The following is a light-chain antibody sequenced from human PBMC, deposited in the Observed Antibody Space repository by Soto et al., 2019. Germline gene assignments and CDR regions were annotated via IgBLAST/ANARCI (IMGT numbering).Light chain of an antibody. CDR1: NPNIGNNY. V-gene: IGLV1-51*01. Sequence: QSVLTQPPSVSAAPGQKVTISCSGSNPNIGNNYVSWYQQFPGTAPKVLIYDNNKRPSGIPDRFSGSKSATSATLVITGLQTGDEADYYCGAWDSSLHAGVFGGGTQLTVL. CDR2: DNN. CDR3: GAWDSSLHAGV. J-gene: IGLJ2*01.